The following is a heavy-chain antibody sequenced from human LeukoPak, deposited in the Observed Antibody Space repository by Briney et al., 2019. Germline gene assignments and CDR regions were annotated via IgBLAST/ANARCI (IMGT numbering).Heavy chain of an antibody. V-gene: IGHV3-48*03. D-gene: IGHD3-10*02. Sequence: GGSLRLSCAASGLTVSRNYMSWVRQAPGKGLEWVSYISSSGSTIYYADSVKGRFTISRDNAKNSLYLQMNSLRAEDTAVYYCAELGITMIGGVWGKGTTVTISS. CDR1: GLTVSRNY. CDR3: AELGITMIGGV. J-gene: IGHJ6*04. CDR2: ISSSGSTI.